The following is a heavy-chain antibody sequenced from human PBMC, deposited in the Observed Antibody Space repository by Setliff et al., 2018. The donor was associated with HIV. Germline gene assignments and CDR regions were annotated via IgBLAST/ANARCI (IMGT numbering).Heavy chain of an antibody. CDR1: GYTFTSYA. CDR3: ARATTPSSPPDV. D-gene: IGHD2-15*01. CDR2: INAGNGNT. Sequence: ASVKVSCKASGYTFTSYAMHWVRQAPGQRLEWMGWINAGNGNTKYSQKFQGRVTFSADEFTRIVYMELNRLRSDDTAVYYCARATTPSSPPDVWGQGTLVTVSS. V-gene: IGHV1-3*01. J-gene: IGHJ4*02.